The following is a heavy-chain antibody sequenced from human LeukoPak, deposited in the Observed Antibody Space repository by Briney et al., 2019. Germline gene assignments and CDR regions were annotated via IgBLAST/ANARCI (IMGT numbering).Heavy chain of an antibody. CDR1: GFTFSSYG. J-gene: IGHJ4*02. Sequence: GGSLRLSCAASGFTFSSYGMHWVRQAPGKGLEWVAFIRYDGNNKYYADSVKGRFTISRDNSKSTLYLQMNSLRAEDTAVYYCAREGDFWSGYYLLSWGQGTLVTVSS. CDR2: IRYDGNNK. D-gene: IGHD3-3*01. V-gene: IGHV3-30*02. CDR3: AREGDFWSGYYLLS.